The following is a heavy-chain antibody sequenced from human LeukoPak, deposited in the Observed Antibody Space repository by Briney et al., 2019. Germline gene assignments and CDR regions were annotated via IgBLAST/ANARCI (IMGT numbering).Heavy chain of an antibody. J-gene: IGHJ3*02. D-gene: IGHD6-13*01. Sequence: PSETLSLTCTVSGGSISSYYWTWIRQPPGKGLESIGFISYSGSTNYTPSLKSRVTISLDTSKNQFSLKLTSVTAADTAVYYCARGASSLGAFDIWGRGTMVTVSS. CDR3: ARGASSLGAFDI. CDR2: ISYSGST. CDR1: GGSISSYY. V-gene: IGHV4-59*01.